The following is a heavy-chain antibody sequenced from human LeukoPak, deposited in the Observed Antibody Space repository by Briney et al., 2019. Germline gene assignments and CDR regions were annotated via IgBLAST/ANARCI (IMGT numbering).Heavy chain of an antibody. V-gene: IGHV5-51*01. D-gene: IGHD5-24*01. CDR3: ARRWLQFTANDAFDI. Sequence: GESLQICGMGSGYRITSYRIGWVRQMPGKGLEWMGIIDPGDSATSYSPSFQGQVTSSADKSISTAYLQWSSLKASNTAMYYCARRWLQFTANDAFDIWGQGTMVTVSS. CDR2: IDPGDSAT. CDR1: GYRITSYR. J-gene: IGHJ3*02.